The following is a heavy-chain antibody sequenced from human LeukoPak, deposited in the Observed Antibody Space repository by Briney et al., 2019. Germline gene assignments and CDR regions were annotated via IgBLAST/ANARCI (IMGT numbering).Heavy chain of an antibody. V-gene: IGHV1-2*02. Sequence: ASVKVSCKASGYTFTSYDINWVRQAPGQGLEWMGWINPKSGGTSYAQKFQGRVTMTRDTSITTAYMELSSLRSADTALYYCARDIGQGSSYLYDYWGQGTLVTVSS. J-gene: IGHJ4*02. CDR2: INPKSGGT. CDR3: ARDIGQGSSYLYDY. CDR1: GYTFTSYD. D-gene: IGHD6-13*01.